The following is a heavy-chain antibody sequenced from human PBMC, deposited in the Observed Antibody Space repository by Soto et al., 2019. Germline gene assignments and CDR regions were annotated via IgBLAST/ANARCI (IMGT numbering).Heavy chain of an antibody. CDR3: ASDVHYYASDY. Sequence: QVQLVESGGGLVKPGGSLRLSCVASGFTFSDHYMTWIRQAPGKGLEWVSYIDGSGPTIYYTDSVTGRFTVSRDNAKNSVYLQMNSLRAEDTAVYYCASDVHYYASDYWGQGTLVTFSS. CDR2: IDGSGPTI. CDR1: GFTFSDHY. D-gene: IGHD3-10*01. J-gene: IGHJ4*02. V-gene: IGHV3-11*01.